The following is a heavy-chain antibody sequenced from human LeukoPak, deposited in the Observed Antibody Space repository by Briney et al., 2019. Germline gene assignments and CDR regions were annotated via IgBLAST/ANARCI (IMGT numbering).Heavy chain of an antibody. J-gene: IGHJ4*02. V-gene: IGHV3-48*01. CDR2: IDSGSNNI. D-gene: IGHD3-22*01. CDR3: ARDRKYYYDSSRYLYSFDY. Sequence: GGSLRLSCAASGFTFSTYSMDWVRQAPGKGLEWVSGIDSGSNNIHYADSVKGRFTISRDDAKNSLYLQMNSLRAEDTAVYYCARDRKYYYDSSRYLYSFDYWGQGTLVTVSS. CDR1: GFTFSTYS.